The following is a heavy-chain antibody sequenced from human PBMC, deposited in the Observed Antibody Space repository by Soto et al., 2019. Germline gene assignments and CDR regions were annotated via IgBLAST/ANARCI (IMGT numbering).Heavy chain of an antibody. J-gene: IGHJ5*02. CDR2: VYYNENT. V-gene: IGHV4-39*01. CDR3: ARRERYYGSPGWFDP. CDR1: GGSISSFTYY. D-gene: IGHD3-10*01. Sequence: TSETLSLTCSVSGGSISSFTYYWGWIRQPPGKGLEWIGTVYYNENTYYNPSLKSRVTITVDTAKNQFSLNLRSVTAADTAMYCCARRERYYGSPGWFDPWGPGTLVTVSS.